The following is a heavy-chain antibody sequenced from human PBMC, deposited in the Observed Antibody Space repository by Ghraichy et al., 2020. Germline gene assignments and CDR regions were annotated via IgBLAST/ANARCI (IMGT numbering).Heavy chain of an antibody. CDR1: GFTFTSYA. D-gene: IGHD6-19*01. Sequence: GGSLRLSCAASGFTFTSYAMSWVRQAPGKGLEWVSGISGSGGTTYYADSVKGRFTISRDNSKNTLYLQMNTLRAEDTAVYYCAKDGYSNGWSSALVNYWGQGTLVTVSS. CDR2: ISGSGGTT. CDR3: AKDGYSNGWSSALVNY. J-gene: IGHJ4*02. V-gene: IGHV3-23*01.